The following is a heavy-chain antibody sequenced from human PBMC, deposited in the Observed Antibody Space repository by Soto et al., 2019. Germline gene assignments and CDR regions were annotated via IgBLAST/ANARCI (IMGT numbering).Heavy chain of an antibody. CDR3: ARDPPTSSFDY. CDR1: GFMFSESY. CDR2: INGRGNII. V-gene: IGHV3-11*01. J-gene: IGHJ4*02. Sequence: GGSLRLSCAASGFMFSESYMSWIRQAPGKGLEWVSHINGRGNIIYYADSVKGRFTISRDNAKNSLYLQMNSLRAEDTAVYYCARDPPTSSFDYWGLGTLVTVSS.